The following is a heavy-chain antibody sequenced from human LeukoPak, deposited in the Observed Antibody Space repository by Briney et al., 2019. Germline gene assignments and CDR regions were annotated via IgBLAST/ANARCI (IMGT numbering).Heavy chain of an antibody. D-gene: IGHD1-26*01. CDR2: ISSSGGGT. CDR3: SKRGAYYFDY. CDR1: GLTFSSYA. V-gene: IGHV3-23*01. J-gene: IGHJ4*02. Sequence: GGSLRLSCAASGLTFSSYAMSWVRQAPGKGLEWVSSISSSGGGTYYADSVKGRFTISRDNSKNSLFLQMNNLRAEDTAVYYCSKRGAYYFDYWGQGPLVTVSS.